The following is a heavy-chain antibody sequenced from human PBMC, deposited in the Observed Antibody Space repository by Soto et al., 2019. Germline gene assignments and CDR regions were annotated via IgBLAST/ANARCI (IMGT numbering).Heavy chain of an antibody. J-gene: IGHJ4*02. CDR1: GFIFTNYW. CDR2: IKYDGNEK. V-gene: IGHV3-7*05. D-gene: IGHD3-16*01. Sequence: GGSLRLSCAASGFIFTNYWMTWVRQAPGKGLEWAAIIKYDGNEKYYVDPVKGRFTISRDNAKNSVYLQMNSLRAEDTAVYYCARVRYYDRNFDYWGQGTLVTVSS. CDR3: ARVRYYDRNFDY.